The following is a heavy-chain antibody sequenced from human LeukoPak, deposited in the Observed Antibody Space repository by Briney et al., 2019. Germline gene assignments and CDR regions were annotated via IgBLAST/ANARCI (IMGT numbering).Heavy chain of an antibody. CDR1: GYTFTSYD. V-gene: IGHV1-8*01. CDR3: ARGGTTVTMSNWFDP. Sequence: GASVKVSCKASGYTFTSYDINWVRQATGQGLEWMGWMNPNSGNTGYAQKFQGRVTMTRNTSISTAYMELSSLRSDDTAVYYCARGGTTVTMSNWFDPWGQGTLVTVSS. J-gene: IGHJ5*02. D-gene: IGHD4-11*01. CDR2: MNPNSGNT.